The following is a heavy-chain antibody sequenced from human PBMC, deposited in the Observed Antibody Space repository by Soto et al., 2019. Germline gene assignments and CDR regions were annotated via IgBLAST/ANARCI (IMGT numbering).Heavy chain of an antibody. CDR2: ISSSSSTI. D-gene: IGHD6-6*01. Sequence: PGGSLRPSCSASGFNYLSYSMHWLRQARGPDHEXDSYISSSSSTIYYADSVKGRFTISRDNAKNSLYLQMNSLRDEDTAVYYCARDPPKIAARRYYYYYYGMDVWGQGITVTVSS. CDR3: ARDPPKIAARRYYYYYYGMDV. CDR1: GFNYLSYS. J-gene: IGHJ6*02. V-gene: IGHV3-48*02.